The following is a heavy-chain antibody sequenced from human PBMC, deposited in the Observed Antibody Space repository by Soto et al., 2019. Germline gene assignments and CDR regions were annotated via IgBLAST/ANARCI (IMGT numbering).Heavy chain of an antibody. CDR2: INPNSGGT. CDR3: ARAAWFTSAPSYKGHRDYYYYMDV. V-gene: IGHV1-2*04. J-gene: IGHJ6*03. D-gene: IGHD3-9*01. Sequence: GASVKVTCRASGYTFTGYYMHWVRQAPGQGLEWMGWINPNSGGTNYAQKFQGWVTMTRDTSISTAYMELSRLRSDDTAVYYCARAAWFTSAPSYKGHRDYYYYMDVCGKGTTVTVSS. CDR1: GYTFTGYY.